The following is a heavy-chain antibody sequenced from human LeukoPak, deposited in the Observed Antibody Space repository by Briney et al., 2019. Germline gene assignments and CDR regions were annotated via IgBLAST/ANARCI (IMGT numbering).Heavy chain of an antibody. V-gene: IGHV1-69*13. CDR3: ARNAPGRDILTGYLDY. J-gene: IGHJ4*02. CDR2: IIPIFGTA. CDR1: VGTFSSYA. D-gene: IGHD3-9*01. Sequence: SVNVSCKASVGTFSSYAISWVRQAPGHGLEWVGGIIPIFGTANYAQKFQGRVTITADESMKTAYMEPSSLRSEDTAVYYCARNAPGRDILTGYLDYWGQGTLVTVSS.